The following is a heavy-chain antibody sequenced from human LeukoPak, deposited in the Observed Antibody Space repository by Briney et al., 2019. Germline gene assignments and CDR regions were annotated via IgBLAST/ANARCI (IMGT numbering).Heavy chain of an antibody. CDR2: INHSGST. V-gene: IGHV4-34*01. J-gene: IGHJ4*02. Sequence: PSETLSLTCAVYGETFSDYYWTWIRQPPGKGLERIGEINHSGSTDYNPSLKSRVTISVDTSKNQFSLRLSSVTAADTAVYYCARCLQWPLRRCFDYWGQGTLVTVSS. CDR1: GETFSDYY. D-gene: IGHD2-15*01. CDR3: ARCLQWPLRRCFDY.